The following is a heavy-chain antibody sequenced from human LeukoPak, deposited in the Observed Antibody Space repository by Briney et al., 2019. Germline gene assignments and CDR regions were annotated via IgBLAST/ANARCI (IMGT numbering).Heavy chain of an antibody. Sequence: PGGSLRLSCAASGFTFSSYWMHWVRQAPGKGLVWVSRINSDGSSTSYADSVKGRFTISRDNAKNTLYLQMNSLRAEDTAVYYCARDSGSSWYSYYYYYIDVWGKGTTVTVSS. CDR3: ARDSGSSWYSYYYYYIDV. D-gene: IGHD6-13*01. CDR2: INSDGSST. V-gene: IGHV3-74*01. J-gene: IGHJ6*03. CDR1: GFTFSSYW.